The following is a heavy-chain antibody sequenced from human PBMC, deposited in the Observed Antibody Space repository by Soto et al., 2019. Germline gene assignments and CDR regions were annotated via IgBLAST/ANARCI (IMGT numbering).Heavy chain of an antibody. Sequence: SETLSLTCSVSGASISSDYWSWIRQPPGKGLEWIGYMYSGGSTNYNPSLKSRVTISLDTFKNQFSLKLSSVTAADTAVYYCAKADGSGRTPPSFNYWGQGILVTVSS. D-gene: IGHD3-10*01. CDR1: GASISSDY. J-gene: IGHJ4*02. CDR2: MYSGGST. V-gene: IGHV4-59*01. CDR3: AKADGSGRTPPSFNY.